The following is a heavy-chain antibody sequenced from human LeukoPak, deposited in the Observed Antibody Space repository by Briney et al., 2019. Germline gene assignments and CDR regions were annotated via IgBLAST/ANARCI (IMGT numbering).Heavy chain of an antibody. Sequence: PGGSLRLSCVASGFTFSTYAMNWVRQPPGKGLEWIGEIYHSGSTNYNPSLKSRVTISVDKSKNQFSLKLSSVTAADTAVYYCARTSSSSSWSWFDPWGQGTLVTVSS. CDR3: ARTSSSSSWSWFDP. CDR1: GFTFSTYAM. D-gene: IGHD6-13*01. V-gene: IGHV4-4*02. CDR2: IYHSGST. J-gene: IGHJ5*02.